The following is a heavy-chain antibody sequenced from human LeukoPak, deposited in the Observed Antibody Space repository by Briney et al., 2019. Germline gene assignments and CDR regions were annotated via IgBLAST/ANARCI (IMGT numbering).Heavy chain of an antibody. CDR1: GFTFSSYA. Sequence: PGGSMRLSCAAAGFTFSSYAMRWVRQARGKGVEWVAVISYDGSNKYYADSVKGRFTISRDNSKNTLYLQMNSLRAEDTAVYYCARDAKTYDILTGYYISYYFDYWARGTLVTVSS. CDR2: ISYDGSNK. J-gene: IGHJ4*02. CDR3: ARDAKTYDILTGYYISYYFDY. V-gene: IGHV3-30-3*01. D-gene: IGHD3-9*01.